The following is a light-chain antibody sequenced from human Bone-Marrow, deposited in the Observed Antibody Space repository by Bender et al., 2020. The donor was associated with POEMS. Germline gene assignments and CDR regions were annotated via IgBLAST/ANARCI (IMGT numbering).Light chain of an antibody. CDR3: YSMADHRGV. CDR1: SSNIGTNP. J-gene: IGLJ2*01. CDR2: INN. Sequence: QSVLTQPPSASGTPGQRVTISCSGSSSNIGTNPVNWYQQLPGTAPKLLIYINNQRPSGVPDRFSGSSSGTTVTLTISGVQVEDEADYYCYSMADHRGVFGGGTKVTVL. V-gene: IGLV1-44*01.